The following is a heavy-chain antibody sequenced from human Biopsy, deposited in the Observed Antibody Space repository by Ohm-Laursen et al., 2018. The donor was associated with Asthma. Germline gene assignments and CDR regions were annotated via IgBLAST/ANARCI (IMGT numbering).Heavy chain of an antibody. J-gene: IGHJ4*02. CDR1: RFAVTGDH. CDR2: IYRGGTS. V-gene: IGHV3-53*01. CDR3: ARGDRSNWSHYYFDY. D-gene: IGHD1-20*01. Sequence: SLRLSCAASRFAVTGDHMFWVRHAPGKGLEWVSVIYRGGTSHTADSVRGRFTISRDYSKNTLYLQMHSLRAEDTAVYYCARGDRSNWSHYYFDYWGQGTLVTVSS.